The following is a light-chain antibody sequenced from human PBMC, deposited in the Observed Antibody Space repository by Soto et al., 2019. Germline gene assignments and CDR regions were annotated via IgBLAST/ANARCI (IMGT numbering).Light chain of an antibody. CDR1: QSVSSN. V-gene: IGKV3-15*01. CDR2: GAS. CDR3: QQYNNWPTWT. Sequence: IVVIQTPAPLPLPPGERATLSCRPSQSVSSNLAWYQQKPGQAPRLLIYGASTRATGIPARFSGSGSGTEFTLTISSLQSGDFAVYYCQQYNNWPTWTFGQGTKVDIK. J-gene: IGKJ1*01.